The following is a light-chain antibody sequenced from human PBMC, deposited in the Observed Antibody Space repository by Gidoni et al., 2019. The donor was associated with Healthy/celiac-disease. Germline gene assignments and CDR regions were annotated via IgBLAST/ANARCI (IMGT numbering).Light chain of an antibody. Sequence: SSERTTDPAVSVALGHAVRITCQGDSLRSYYASWYQQKPGQAPVLVIYGKNNRPSGIPDRFAGSSSGNTASLTITGAQAEDEADYYCNSRDSSGNHHVVFGGGTKLTVL. CDR3: NSRDSSGNHHVV. J-gene: IGLJ2*01. CDR1: SLRSYY. V-gene: IGLV3-19*01. CDR2: GKN.